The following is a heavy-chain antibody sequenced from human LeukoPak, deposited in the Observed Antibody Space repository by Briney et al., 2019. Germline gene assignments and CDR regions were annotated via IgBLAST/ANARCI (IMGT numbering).Heavy chain of an antibody. V-gene: IGHV1-2*02. J-gene: IGHJ4*02. Sequence: ASVKVSCKASGYTFTSYGISWVRPAPGQGLEWMGWINPNSGDTNYAPKFQGRVTMTRDTSISTAYMELSRLRSDDTAVYYCARHVVAVGFDYWGQGTLVTVSS. CDR1: GYTFTSYG. D-gene: IGHD1-26*01. CDR2: INPNSGDT. CDR3: ARHVVAVGFDY.